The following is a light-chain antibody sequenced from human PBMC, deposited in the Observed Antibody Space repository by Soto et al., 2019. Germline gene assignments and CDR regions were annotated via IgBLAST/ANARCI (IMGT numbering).Light chain of an antibody. CDR1: QNININ. CDR2: GAS. J-gene: IGKJ4*01. V-gene: IGKV3D-15*01. Sequence: EIVMTQSPVILSVSPGERATLSCRASQNININLAWYQQRPGQAPRVLIYGASSRASGIPDRFSGSGSGTDFPLTINSLEPDDFAWYYCQQYKDWPPLTVRGGTRV. CDR3: QQYKDWPPLT.